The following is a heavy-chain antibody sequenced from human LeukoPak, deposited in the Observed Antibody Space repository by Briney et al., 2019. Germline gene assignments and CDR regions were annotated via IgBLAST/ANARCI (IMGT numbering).Heavy chain of an antibody. D-gene: IGHD3-22*01. Sequence: PGESLKISCKGSGYSFTSYWIGWVRQMPGKGLEWMGIIYPGDSDTIYSPSFQGQVTISAYKSISTAYLQWSSLKASDTAMYYCARSGYYYDSSGYYQYDYWGQGTLVTVSS. CDR1: GYSFTSYW. J-gene: IGHJ4*02. CDR3: ARSGYYYDSSGYYQYDY. CDR2: IYPGDSDT. V-gene: IGHV5-51*01.